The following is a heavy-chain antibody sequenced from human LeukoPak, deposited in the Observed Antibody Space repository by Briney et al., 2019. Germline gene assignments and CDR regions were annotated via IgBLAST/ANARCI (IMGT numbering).Heavy chain of an antibody. Sequence: SETLSLTCTVSGGSISSYYWSWIRQPPGKGLEWIGYIYYSGSTNYNPSLKSRVTILVDTSKNQFSLKLSSVTAADTAVYYCARLAYCSSTSCYIGAFDIWGQGTMVTVSS. V-gene: IGHV4-59*01. J-gene: IGHJ3*02. CDR3: ARLAYCSSTSCYIGAFDI. D-gene: IGHD2-2*02. CDR1: GGSISSYY. CDR2: IYYSGST.